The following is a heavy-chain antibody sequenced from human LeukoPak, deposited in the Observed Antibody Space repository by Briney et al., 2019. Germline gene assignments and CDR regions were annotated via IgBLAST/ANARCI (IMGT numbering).Heavy chain of an antibody. Sequence: SETLSLTCTVSGGSISSYYWRWIRQPPGKGLEWIGYIYYSGSTNYNPSLKSRITISVDTSKNQFSLKLSSVTAADTAVYYCARGRGGDVVVIAPYYFDYWGQGTLVTVSS. V-gene: IGHV4-59*01. CDR1: GGSISSYY. CDR2: IYYSGST. CDR3: ARGRGGDVVVIAPYYFDY. D-gene: IGHD2-21*01. J-gene: IGHJ4*02.